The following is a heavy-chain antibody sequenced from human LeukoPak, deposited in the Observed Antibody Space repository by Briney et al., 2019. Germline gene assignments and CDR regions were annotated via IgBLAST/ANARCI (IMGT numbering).Heavy chain of an antibody. CDR1: GGTFRRNS. V-gene: IGHV1-69*04. J-gene: IGHJ2*01. CDR3: ARGTYCGDDCYSRYFDL. D-gene: IGHD2-21*02. Sequence: GASVKVSCKASGGTFRRNSVSWVRQAPGQGLEWMGRIIPTLGIPEYAQKFKDRVTISADKSTGTAYMELSSLRSDDTAVYYCARGTYCGDDCYSRYFDLWGRGTLVTVSS. CDR2: IIPTLGIP.